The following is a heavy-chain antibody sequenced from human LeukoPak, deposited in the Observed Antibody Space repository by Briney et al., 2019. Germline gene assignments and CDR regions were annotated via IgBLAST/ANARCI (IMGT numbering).Heavy chain of an antibody. CDR1: GYSISSGYY. D-gene: IGHD3-3*01. J-gene: IGHJ6*03. Sequence: SETLSPTCAVSGYSISSGYYWGWIRQPPGKGLEWIGSIYHSGSTYYNPSLKSRVTISVDTSKNQFSLKLSSVTAADTAVYYCARTRFLLNYMDVWGKGTTVTVFS. CDR3: ARTRFLLNYMDV. CDR2: IYHSGST. V-gene: IGHV4-38-2*01.